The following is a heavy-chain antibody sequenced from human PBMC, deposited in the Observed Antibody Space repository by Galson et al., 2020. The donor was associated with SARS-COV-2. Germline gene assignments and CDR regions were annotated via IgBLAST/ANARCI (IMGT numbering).Heavy chain of an antibody. J-gene: IGHJ4*02. CDR2: IRSEDYGYGT. CDR1: GFSFSGST. Sequence: GGSLRLSCAASGFSFSGSTMHWVRQAPGKGLEWVGRIRSEDYGYGTAYAASVKGRFSMSRDDSKNMAYLQMNSLKTEDTAVYYCTRHPRLAGYARQDWGQGTLVTVSS. V-gene: IGHV3-73*01. CDR3: TRHPRLAGYARQD. D-gene: IGHD5-12*01.